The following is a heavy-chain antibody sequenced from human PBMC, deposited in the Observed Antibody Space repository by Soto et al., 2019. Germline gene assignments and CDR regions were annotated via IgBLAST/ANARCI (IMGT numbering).Heavy chain of an antibody. J-gene: IGHJ3*01. CDR2: INAGNGNT. Sequence: QVQLVQSGAEVKKPGASVKVSCKASGYTFTSYAMHWVRQAPGQRLEWMGWINAGNGNTKYSQKFQGRVTITRDTSASTADMEISSLRSEDTTVYYCASGMEYCSGGSCYLFHQLENAFDLWGQGTMVTVSS. V-gene: IGHV1-3*01. CDR3: ASGMEYCSGGSCYLFHQLENAFDL. CDR1: GYTFTSYA. D-gene: IGHD2-15*01.